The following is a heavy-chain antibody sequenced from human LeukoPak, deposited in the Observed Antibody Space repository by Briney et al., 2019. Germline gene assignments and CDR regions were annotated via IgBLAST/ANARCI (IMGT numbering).Heavy chain of an antibody. Sequence: GASVKVSCKASGYTFTSYGISWVRQAPGQGLEWMGWISAYNGNTNYAQKLQGRVTMTTDTSTSTVYMELSSLRSEDTAVYYCARDLRRIAAAGTIGYWGQGTLVTVSS. D-gene: IGHD6-13*01. CDR1: GYTFTSYG. CDR2: ISAYNGNT. CDR3: ARDLRRIAAAGTIGY. J-gene: IGHJ4*02. V-gene: IGHV1-18*01.